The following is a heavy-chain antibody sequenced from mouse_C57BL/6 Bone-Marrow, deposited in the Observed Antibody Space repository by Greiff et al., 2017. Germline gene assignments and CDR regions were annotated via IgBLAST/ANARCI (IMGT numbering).Heavy chain of an antibody. V-gene: IGHV1-76*01. J-gene: IGHJ2*01. CDR1: GYTFTDYY. CDR3: ARPGDYDDGGFDY. Sequence: QVQLQQSGAELVRPGASVKLSCKASGYTFTDYYINWVKQRPGQGLEWIARIYPGSGNTYYNEKFKGKATLTAEKSSSTAYMQLSSLTSEASAVYFCARPGDYDDGGFDYWGQGTTLTVSS. CDR2: IYPGSGNT. D-gene: IGHD2-4*01.